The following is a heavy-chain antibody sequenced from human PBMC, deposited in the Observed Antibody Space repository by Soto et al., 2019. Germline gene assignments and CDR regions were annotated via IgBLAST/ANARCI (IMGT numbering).Heavy chain of an antibody. D-gene: IGHD1-20*01. J-gene: IGHJ4*02. CDR2: ISGGTGNT. V-gene: IGHV3-23*01. CDR1: GFSFSAYG. Sequence: GGSLRLSCVASGFSFSAYGMSWVRQAPGKGLEWVSTISGGTGNTDHADSVKGRFTISRDNSKNTLYLQMNSLRVEDTAMYYCAKQPYIICCFDYWGQGTLVTVSS. CDR3: AKQPYIICCFDY.